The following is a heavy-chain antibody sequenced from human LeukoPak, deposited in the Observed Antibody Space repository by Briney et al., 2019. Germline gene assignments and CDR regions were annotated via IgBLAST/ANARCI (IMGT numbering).Heavy chain of an antibody. D-gene: IGHD3-10*01. CDR1: GGSISSYY. Sequence: PSETLSLTCTVSGGSISSYYWSWIRQPPGTGLEWIGYVFYSGSTNYNPSLKSRVTISVDTSKNQFSLKLSSVTAADTAVYYCARVNYGSGSVGAFDIWGQGTMFTVSS. J-gene: IGHJ3*02. V-gene: IGHV4-59*01. CDR2: VFYSGST. CDR3: ARVNYGSGSVGAFDI.